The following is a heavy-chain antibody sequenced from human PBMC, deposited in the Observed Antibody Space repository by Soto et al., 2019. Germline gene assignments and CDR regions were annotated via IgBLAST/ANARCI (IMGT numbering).Heavy chain of an antibody. V-gene: IGHV4-59*01. CDR1: GDAISRYY. CDR3: ARGDHYERSGPFDP. CDR2: VYSSGYT. Sequence: PSETLSLTWTVSGDAISRYYWYWRRQPPGKGLECIGYVYSSGYTNYNPSLKSRVTISVDASKNQFSLKLTSLTAADTAVYYCARGDHYERSGPFDPWGQGTLVTVSS. D-gene: IGHD3-22*01. J-gene: IGHJ5*02.